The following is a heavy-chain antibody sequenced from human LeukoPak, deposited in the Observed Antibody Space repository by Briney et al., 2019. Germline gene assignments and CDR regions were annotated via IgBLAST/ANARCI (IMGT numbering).Heavy chain of an antibody. D-gene: IGHD6-19*01. CDR1: GFTFSSYW. V-gene: IGHV3-7*03. Sequence: GGSLRLSCGASGFTFSSYWMSWVRQAPGKGLEWVANINQDGSGQYYVDSVKGRFTISRDNSKNTLYLQMNSLRAEDTAVYYCVGSGWYGYFDYWGQGTLVTVSS. CDR2: INQDGSGQ. CDR3: VGSGWYGYFDY. J-gene: IGHJ4*02.